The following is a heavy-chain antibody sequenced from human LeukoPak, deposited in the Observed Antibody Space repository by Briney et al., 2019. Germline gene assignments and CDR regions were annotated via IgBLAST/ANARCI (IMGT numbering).Heavy chain of an antibody. J-gene: IGHJ4*02. V-gene: IGHV3-30*04. D-gene: IGHD4-17*01. CDR2: ISYDGSNK. CDR1: GFTFSSYA. CDR3: AREGYGDYDYYFDY. Sequence: GGSLRLSCAASGFTFSSYAMHWVRQAPGKGLEWVAVISYDGSNKYYADSVKGRFTISRDNSKNTLYLQMNSLRAEDTAVYYCAREGYGDYDYYFDYWGQGTLVTVSS.